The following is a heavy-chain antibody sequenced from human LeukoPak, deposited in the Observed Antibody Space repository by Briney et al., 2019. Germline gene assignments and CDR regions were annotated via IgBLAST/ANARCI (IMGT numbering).Heavy chain of an antibody. CDR1: GFTFSTSP. Sequence: GGSLRLSCAASGFTFSTSPMGWVRQAPGKGLEWVSAISGSGGSTYYADSVKGRFTISRDNSKNTLYLQMNSLRAEDTAVYYCGGPSGYYYYGMDVWGQGTTVTVSS. V-gene: IGHV3-23*01. CDR2: ISGSGGST. J-gene: IGHJ6*02. CDR3: GGPSGYYYYGMDV. D-gene: IGHD3-10*01.